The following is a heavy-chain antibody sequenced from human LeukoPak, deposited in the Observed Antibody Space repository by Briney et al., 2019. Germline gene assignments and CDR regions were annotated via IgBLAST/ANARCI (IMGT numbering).Heavy chain of an antibody. CDR3: ARGRHSSGFVDV. J-gene: IGHJ6*02. V-gene: IGHV4-34*01. CDR1: GGSFSGYY. CDR2: INHSGST. D-gene: IGHD6-19*01. Sequence: SETLSLTCAVYGGSFSGYYWSWIRQPPGKGREWIGEINHSGSTNYNPSLKSRVTISVDTSKNQLSLKLSSVTAADTAVYYCARGRHSSGFVDVWGQGTTVTVSS.